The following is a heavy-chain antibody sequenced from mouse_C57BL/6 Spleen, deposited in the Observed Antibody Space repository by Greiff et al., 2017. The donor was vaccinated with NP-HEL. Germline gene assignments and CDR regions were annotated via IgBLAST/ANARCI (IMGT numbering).Heavy chain of an antibody. D-gene: IGHD1-1*01. CDR1: GYTFTDYE. Sequence: QVQLQQSGAELVRPGASVTLSCKASGYTFTDYEMHWVKQTPVHGLEWIGAIDPETGGTPYNQKFKGKALLTADKSSSTAYMELRSLTSADAAVYYCTRIYYGSRGGLDDWGQGTTLTVSS. J-gene: IGHJ2*01. CDR2: IDPETGGT. V-gene: IGHV1-15*01. CDR3: TRIYYGSRGGLDD.